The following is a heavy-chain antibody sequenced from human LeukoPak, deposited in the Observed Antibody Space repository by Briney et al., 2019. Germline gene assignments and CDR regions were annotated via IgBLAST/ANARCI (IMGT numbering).Heavy chain of an antibody. J-gene: IGHJ6*01. CDR1: GYTFTSYD. Sequence: ASVKVSCKASGYTFTSYDFNWVRQATGQGLEWMGCMNPNSGNTGFAQKFQGRVTMTSNSSISTAYMDLSRQRSRDTDVYYCARVLSGSSWYRVSYYYGTDVRGQGTTVTVSS. V-gene: IGHV1-8*01. CDR2: MNPNSGNT. CDR3: ARVLSGSSWYRVSYYYGTDV. D-gene: IGHD6-13*01.